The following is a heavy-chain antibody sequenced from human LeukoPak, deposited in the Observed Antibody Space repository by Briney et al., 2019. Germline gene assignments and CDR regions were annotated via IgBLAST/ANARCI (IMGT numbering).Heavy chain of an antibody. V-gene: IGHV3-21*01. CDR2: ISSSSSYI. CDR1: GFTFSSYS. D-gene: IGHD3-16*02. Sequence: GGSLRLSCAASGFTFSSYSMNWVRQAPGKGLEWVSSISSSSSYIYYADSVKGRFTISRDNAKNSLYLQMNSLRAEDTAVYYCARANDYVWGSYRPPHFDYWGQGTLDTVSS. CDR3: ARANDYVWGSYRPPHFDY. J-gene: IGHJ4*02.